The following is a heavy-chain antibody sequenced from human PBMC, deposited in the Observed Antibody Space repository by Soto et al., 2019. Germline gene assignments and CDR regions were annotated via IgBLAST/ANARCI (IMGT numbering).Heavy chain of an antibody. Sequence: QLQLQESGPGLVKPSETLSLTCTVSGRSISSSSYFWGWIRQPPGTGLEWIGSIYYSGSTYYNPSLKSRGTISVDTSKSQFSLKPGSVTAASRAVYCWSRHPGYGLYYFEYWGQGTLVTVSS. J-gene: IGHJ4*02. CDR3: SRHPGYGLYYFEY. V-gene: IGHV4-39*01. CDR2: IYYSGST. CDR1: GRSISSSSYF. D-gene: IGHD5-18*01.